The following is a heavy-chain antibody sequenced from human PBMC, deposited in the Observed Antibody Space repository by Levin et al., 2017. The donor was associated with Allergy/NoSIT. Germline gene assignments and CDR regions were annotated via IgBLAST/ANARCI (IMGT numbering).Heavy chain of an antibody. V-gene: IGHV6-1*01. CDR3: ARGDQSASI. J-gene: IGHJ4*02. CDR1: GDSVSSNSAV. Sequence: SQTLSLTCTISGDSVSSNSAVWNWIRQSPSRGLEWLGRTYYKSKWYYNYAVSVKSRITINPDTSKNQFSLQLNSLTPEDTAVYYCARGDQSASIWGQGTLVTVSS. CDR2: TYYKSKWYY.